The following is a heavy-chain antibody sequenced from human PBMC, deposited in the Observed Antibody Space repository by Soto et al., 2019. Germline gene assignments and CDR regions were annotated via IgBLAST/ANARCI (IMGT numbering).Heavy chain of an antibody. Sequence: EVQLLESGGGLVQPGGSLRLSCAASGFTFNTYAMSWVRQAPGKGLEWVSAISGGGSTYYADSVKGRFAISRDNSKNTLYLQMNSLRAEDTAVYYCAKDGLPKNSRWVWCDPWGQGTLVTVSS. J-gene: IGHJ5*02. CDR2: ISGGGST. CDR3: AKDGLPKNSRWVWCDP. V-gene: IGHV3-23*01. D-gene: IGHD6-13*01. CDR1: GFTFNTYA.